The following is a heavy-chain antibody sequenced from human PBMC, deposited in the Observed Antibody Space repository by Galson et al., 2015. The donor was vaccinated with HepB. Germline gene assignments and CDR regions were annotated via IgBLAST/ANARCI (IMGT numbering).Heavy chain of an antibody. V-gene: IGHV1-3*01. CDR1: GYTFSMYA. CDR3: ARAGYDSSGYYVYAFDM. CDR2: INVGNGNT. J-gene: IGHJ3*02. Sequence: SVKVSCKASGYTFSMYAMHWVRQAPGQRPKWMGWINVGNGNTEYSQKFQGRVTFTRDTLASTAYMDLSRLKSEDTAVYYCARAGYDSSGYYVYAFDMWGQGTMVTVSS. D-gene: IGHD3-22*01.